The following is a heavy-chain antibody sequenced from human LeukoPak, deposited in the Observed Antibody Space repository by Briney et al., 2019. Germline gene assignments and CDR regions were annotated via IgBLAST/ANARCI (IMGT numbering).Heavy chain of an antibody. CDR1: GGSLSGYY. J-gene: IGHJ6*03. Sequence: KTSETLSLTCAVYGGSLSGYYWSWIRQPPGKGLEWIGEISHSGNTYYMPSLKSRVTISLDTSKNHFSLKLTSVTAADTALYYCARKYYFHMDVWGKGPPVTVSS. CDR2: ISHSGNT. CDR3: ARKYYFHMDV. V-gene: IGHV4-34*01.